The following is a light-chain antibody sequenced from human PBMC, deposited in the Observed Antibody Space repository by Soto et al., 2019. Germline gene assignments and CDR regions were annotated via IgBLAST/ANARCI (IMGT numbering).Light chain of an antibody. Sequence: EIVLTQSPGTLSFSPRERATLSCRASQSVSSHFAWYQQKSGQAPRLLIYDASKRATGIPARFSGSGSGTDFTLTISSLEPEDFAVYYCQQRSNWPTFGQGTRLEIK. CDR2: DAS. CDR1: QSVSSH. V-gene: IGKV3-11*01. CDR3: QQRSNWPT. J-gene: IGKJ5*01.